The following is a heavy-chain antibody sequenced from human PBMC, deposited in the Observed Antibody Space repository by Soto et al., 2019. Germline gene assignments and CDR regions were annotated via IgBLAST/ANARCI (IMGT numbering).Heavy chain of an antibody. J-gene: IGHJ4*02. D-gene: IGHD3-10*01. CDR1: GFTFSTCW. V-gene: IGHV3-7*01. Sequence: PGGSLRLSCAGSGFTFSTCWMMWVRQAPGKGLEWVANINQDGSERYYVDSVKGRFTISRDNAKNSLYLQMNSLRAEDTAVYYCVKDNRGSYWGQGTLVTVSS. CDR2: INQDGSER. CDR3: VKDNRGSY.